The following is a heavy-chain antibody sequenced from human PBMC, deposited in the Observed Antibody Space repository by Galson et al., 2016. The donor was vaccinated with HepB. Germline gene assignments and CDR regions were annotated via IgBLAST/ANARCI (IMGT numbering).Heavy chain of an antibody. V-gene: IGHV4-59*11. D-gene: IGHD3/OR15-3a*01. CDR1: GGSISGHY. CDR3: ASHDYWNDNHDSFDI. J-gene: IGHJ3*02. CDR2: ISLRGSGST. Sequence: SETLSLTCTVSGGSISGHYWSWIRQPPGKGLEWIGFISLRGSGSTSYNPSLKSRVTISGDTSKNQIPLNLRPVIAADTAVYYCASHDYWNDNHDSFDIWGQGTRVTVSS.